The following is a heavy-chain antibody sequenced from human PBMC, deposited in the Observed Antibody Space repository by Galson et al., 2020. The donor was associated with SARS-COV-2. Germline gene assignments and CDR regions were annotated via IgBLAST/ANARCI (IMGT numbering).Heavy chain of an antibody. J-gene: IGHJ4*02. CDR3: ARWASGDTGDNY. V-gene: IGHV3-7*01. D-gene: IGHD5-18*01. CDR2: IKQDGSEI. Sequence: QLGESLKISCAGSGFSFSNYWMSWIRQAPGKGLEWVAQIKQDGSEIYYVDSVKGRFTSSRDNAKNSLYLQMSSRRAEDTAVYYCARWASGDTGDNYWGQGTLVTVSS. CDR1: GFSFSNYW.